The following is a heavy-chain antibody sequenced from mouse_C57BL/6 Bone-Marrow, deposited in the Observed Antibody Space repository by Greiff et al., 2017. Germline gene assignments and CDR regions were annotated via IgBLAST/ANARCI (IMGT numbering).Heavy chain of an antibody. Sequence: VQLQQSGPGLVQPSQSLSITCTVSGFSLTSYGVHWVRQSPGKGLEWLGVIWSGGSTDYNAAFISRLSISKDNSKSQVFFKMNSLQADDTAIYYCARKGITTAHYAMDYWGQGTSVTVSS. CDR2: IWSGGST. D-gene: IGHD1-2*01. J-gene: IGHJ4*01. CDR3: ARKGITTAHYAMDY. CDR1: GFSLTSYG. V-gene: IGHV2-2*01.